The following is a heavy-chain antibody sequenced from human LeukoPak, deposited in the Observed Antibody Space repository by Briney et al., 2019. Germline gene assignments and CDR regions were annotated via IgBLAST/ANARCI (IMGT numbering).Heavy chain of an antibody. J-gene: IGHJ5*02. D-gene: IGHD3-10*01. CDR1: GFTFSSYG. V-gene: IGHV3-23*01. Sequence: GGTLRLSCAASGFTFSSYGMSWVRQAPGKGLEWVSAISGSGGSTYYADSVKGRFTISRDNSKNTLYLQMNSLRAEDTAVYYCAKVKGPVLLWFGESSYGFDPWGQGTLVTVSS. CDR3: AKVKGPVLLWFGESSYGFDP. CDR2: ISGSGGST.